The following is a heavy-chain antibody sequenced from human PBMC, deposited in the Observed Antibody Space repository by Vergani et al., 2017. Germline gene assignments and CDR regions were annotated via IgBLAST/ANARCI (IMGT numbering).Heavy chain of an antibody. CDR2: IHHSGDT. V-gene: IGHV4-38-2*01. CDR3: ARHRGSGGFFPSSYFYGMDV. J-gene: IGHJ6*02. CDR1: DSSIMTNPY. D-gene: IGHD3-10*01. Sequence: QVQLQGSGPGLVKPSETLTLTCDVSDSSIMTNPYWGWFRQSPGKGLEWIGCIHHSGDTHYNSSLKSRVSISIVSSSKFSLRLTSVTAADTAIYHCARHRGSGGFFPSSYFYGMDVWGHGTTVTVSS.